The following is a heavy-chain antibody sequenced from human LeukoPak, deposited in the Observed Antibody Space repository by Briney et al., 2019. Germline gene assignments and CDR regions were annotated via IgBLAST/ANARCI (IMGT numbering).Heavy chain of an antibody. CDR2: MNPNSGNT. Sequence: GASVKVSCKASGYTFTSYDINWVRQATGQGLEWMGWMNPNSGNTGYAQKFQGRVTMTRNTSISTAYMELSSLRSGDTAVYYCARDRGVVVITSDWYFDLWGRGTLVTVSS. J-gene: IGHJ2*01. CDR3: ARDRGVVVITSDWYFDL. CDR1: GYTFTSYD. V-gene: IGHV1-8*01. D-gene: IGHD3-22*01.